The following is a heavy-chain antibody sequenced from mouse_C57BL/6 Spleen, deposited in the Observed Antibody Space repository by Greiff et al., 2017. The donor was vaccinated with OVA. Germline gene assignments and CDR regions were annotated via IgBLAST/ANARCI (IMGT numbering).Heavy chain of an antibody. J-gene: IGHJ4*01. D-gene: IGHD1-2*01. Sequence: EVQLQQPGAELVRPGASVRLSCTASGFTIKDDYMHWVKQRPEQGLEWIGWIDPENGDTEYASKFQGKATITADTSSNTAYLQLSSLTSEDTAVYYCTSELRRGYDLDYWGQGTSVTVSS. CDR1: GFTIKDDY. CDR3: TSELRRGYDLDY. CDR2: IDPENGDT. V-gene: IGHV14-4*01.